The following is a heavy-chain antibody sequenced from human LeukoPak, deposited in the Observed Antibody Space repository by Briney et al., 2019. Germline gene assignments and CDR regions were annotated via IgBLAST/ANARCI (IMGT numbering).Heavy chain of an antibody. V-gene: IGHV1-2*02. Sequence: GASVKVSCKASGYSFTGYYIYWVRQAPGQGLEWMGWINPNSGDTNYAQKFQGRVTMTRDTSISTAYMELSSLRSDDTAMYYCAREDDYWGQGTLVTVSS. CDR3: AREDDY. J-gene: IGHJ4*02. CDR2: INPNSGDT. CDR1: GYSFTGYY.